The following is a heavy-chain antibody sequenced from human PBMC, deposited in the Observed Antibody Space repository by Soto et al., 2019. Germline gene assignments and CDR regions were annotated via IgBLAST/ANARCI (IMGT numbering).Heavy chain of an antibody. Sequence: PGGSLRLSCAASGFTFSGYEMNWVRQAPGKGLEWVSYISSGGIRIYYADSVKGRFTISRDNAKNSLYLQMSSLRAEETAVYYCARDLLNLWEVFDYWGQGTLVTVSS. CDR2: ISSGGIRI. J-gene: IGHJ4*02. CDR1: GFTFSGYE. CDR3: ARDLLNLWEVFDY. V-gene: IGHV3-48*03. D-gene: IGHD1-26*01.